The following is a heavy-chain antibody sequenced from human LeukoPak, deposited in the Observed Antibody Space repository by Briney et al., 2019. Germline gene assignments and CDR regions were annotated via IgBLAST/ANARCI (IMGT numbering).Heavy chain of an antibody. CDR2: IYYSGGA. CDR3: ARVRRLQRYYYYYYMDV. CDR1: GGSISSYY. J-gene: IGHJ6*03. V-gene: IGHV4-59*01. Sequence: SETLSLTCTVSGGSISSYYWSWIRQPPGKGLEWIGYIYYSGGANYNPSLKSRVTISVDTSKNQFSLKLSSVTAADTAVYYCARVRRLQRYYYYYYMDVWGKGTTVTVSS. D-gene: IGHD5-24*01.